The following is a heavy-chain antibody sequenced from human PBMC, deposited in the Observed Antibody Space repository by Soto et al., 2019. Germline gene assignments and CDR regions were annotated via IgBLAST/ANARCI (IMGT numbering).Heavy chain of an antibody. Sequence: ASVKVSCKASGYTFANYGVSWVRQAPGQGLEWMGWISAYNGDTNFAQRFQGRVTMTTDTAASTGYMELRSLRSDDTAVYYCAILMDQRVTRPYLDYCGQGTLVTVST. CDR3: AILMDQRVTRPYLDY. CDR2: ISAYNGDT. CDR1: GYTFANYG. J-gene: IGHJ4*02. D-gene: IGHD2-2*01. V-gene: IGHV1-18*01.